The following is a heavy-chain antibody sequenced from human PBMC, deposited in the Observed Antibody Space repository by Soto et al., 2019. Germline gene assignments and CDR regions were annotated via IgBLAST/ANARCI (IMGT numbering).Heavy chain of an antibody. CDR2: VYYTGTT. J-gene: IGHJ4*02. D-gene: IGHD4-17*01. CDR3: ARDTVLTGMFDF. V-gene: IGHV4-59*01. CDR1: GGSIGSYH. Sequence: SETLSLTCTVSGGSIGSYHWSWVRQPPGKGLEWIASVYYTGTTNYNPSLGSRVTISIDAPENQISLKLTSVTAADTAFYYCARDTVLTGMFDFWGQGTLVTVSS.